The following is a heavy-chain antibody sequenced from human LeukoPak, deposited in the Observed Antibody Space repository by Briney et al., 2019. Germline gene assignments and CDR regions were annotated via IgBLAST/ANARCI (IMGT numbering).Heavy chain of an antibody. CDR2: ISYDGSNK. CDR1: GFIFISNA. J-gene: IGHJ4*02. V-gene: IGHV3-30*04. Sequence: GGSLRLSCAASGFIFISNAMHWVRQAPGKGLEWVAVISYDGSNKYYADSVKGRFTISRDNSKNTLYLQMNSLRAEDTAVYYCARDSSYYDTSDYFDYWGQGTLVTVSS. D-gene: IGHD3-22*01. CDR3: ARDSSYYDTSDYFDY.